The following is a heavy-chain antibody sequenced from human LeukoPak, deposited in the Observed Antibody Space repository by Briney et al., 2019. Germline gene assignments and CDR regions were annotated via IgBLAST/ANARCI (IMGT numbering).Heavy chain of an antibody. CDR2: INPNSGGT. CDR1: GYTFTGYY. Sequence: ASVKVSCKASGYTFTGYYMHWVRQAPGQGLEWMGWINPNSGGTNYAQKFQGRVTMTRDTSISTAYMELSRLRSDDTAVYYCARVGGSYWGWFDPWGQGTLVTVSS. D-gene: IGHD1-26*01. J-gene: IGHJ5*02. CDR3: ARVGGSYWGWFDP. V-gene: IGHV1-2*02.